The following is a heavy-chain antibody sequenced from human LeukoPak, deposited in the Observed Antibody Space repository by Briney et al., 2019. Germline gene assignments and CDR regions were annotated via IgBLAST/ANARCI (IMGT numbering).Heavy chain of an antibody. Sequence: ASVKVSCKASGYSFTTYHMHWVRQAPGQGLEWMGWINPNSGGTNYAQKFQGRVTMTRDTSISTAYMELSRLRSDDTAVYYYAKGYYGSGSYPVYYYYYMDVWGKGTTVTVSS. CDR2: INPNSGGT. V-gene: IGHV1-2*02. CDR3: AKGYYGSGSYPVYYYYYMDV. CDR1: GYSFTTYH. D-gene: IGHD3-10*01. J-gene: IGHJ6*03.